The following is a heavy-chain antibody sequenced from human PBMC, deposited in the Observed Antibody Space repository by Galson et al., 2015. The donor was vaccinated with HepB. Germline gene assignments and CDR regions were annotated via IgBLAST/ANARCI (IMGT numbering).Heavy chain of an antibody. Sequence: SLRLSCAASGFTFSYYAMSWVRQAPGKGLEWISAITPSGDNTYSADSMKSRFTISRDNSRNTLFLQMNSLRADDTAIYFCAKVFPEKVDGWYRQALYYFDSWGQGTRVTVSS. D-gene: IGHD6-19*01. V-gene: IGHV3-23*01. CDR3: AKVFPEKVDGWYRQALYYFDS. CDR2: ITPSGDNT. CDR1: GFTFSYYA. J-gene: IGHJ4*02.